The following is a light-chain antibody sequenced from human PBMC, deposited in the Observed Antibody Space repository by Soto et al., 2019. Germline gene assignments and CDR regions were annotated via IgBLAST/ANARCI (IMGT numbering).Light chain of an antibody. J-gene: IGKJ4*01. V-gene: IGKV1-27*01. CDR3: QKYKTAPLT. Sequence: DIQMTQSPSSLSASVGDRVTITCRASQGIAKNLAWYQQRPGKVPKPLIHTASTLQSGVPSRFSGSGSGTDFTLTIISLQPEDVATYYCQKYKTAPLTFGGGTKVDIK. CDR1: QGIAKN. CDR2: TAS.